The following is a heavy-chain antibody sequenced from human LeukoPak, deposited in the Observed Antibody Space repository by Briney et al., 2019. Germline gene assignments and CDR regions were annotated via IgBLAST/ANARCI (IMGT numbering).Heavy chain of an antibody. CDR1: GFTFSDYY. CDR3: AKDFLISAVVVLGYFDY. J-gene: IGHJ4*02. V-gene: IGHV3-11*01. CDR2: ISSSCSTI. D-gene: IGHD2-15*01. Sequence: GGSLRLSCAASGFTFSDYYMSWIRQAPGQGLEWVSYISSSCSTIYYDASVKVQFTISMDNAKTSLYLQMNSLRAEDTAIYYCAKDFLISAVVVLGYFDYWGQGTLVTVSS.